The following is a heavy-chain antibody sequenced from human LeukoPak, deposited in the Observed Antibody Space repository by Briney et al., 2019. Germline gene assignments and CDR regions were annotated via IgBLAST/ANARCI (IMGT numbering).Heavy chain of an antibody. V-gene: IGHV3-48*03. D-gene: IGHD3-22*01. J-gene: IGHJ4*02. CDR3: AREGVGSGYPQADYYFDY. CDR2: ISSSGSTI. Sequence: PGGSLRLSCAASGFTFSSYEMNWVRQAPGKGLEWVSYISSSGSTIYYADSVKGRFTISRDNVKNSLYLQTNSLRAEDTAVYYCAREGVGSGYPQADYYFDYWGQGTLVTVSS. CDR1: GFTFSSYE.